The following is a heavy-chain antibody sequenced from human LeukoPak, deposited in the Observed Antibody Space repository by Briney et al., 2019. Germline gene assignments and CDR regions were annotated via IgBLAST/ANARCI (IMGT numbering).Heavy chain of an antibody. V-gene: IGHV4-39*01. CDR3: ARFVVIAILPYFDY. CDR2: IYYSGST. D-gene: IGHD2-21*01. CDR1: GGSISSSSYY. J-gene: IGHJ4*02. Sequence: SETLSLTCTVSGGSISSSSYYWGWIRQPPGKGLEWIGSIYYSGSTYYNPSLKSRVTISVDTSKNQFSLKLSSVTAADTAVYYCARFVVIAILPYFDYWGQGTLVTVSS.